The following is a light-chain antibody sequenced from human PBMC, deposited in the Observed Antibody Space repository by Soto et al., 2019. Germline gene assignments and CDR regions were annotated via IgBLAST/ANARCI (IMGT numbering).Light chain of an antibody. J-gene: IGLJ2*01. V-gene: IGLV1-44*01. Sequence: QSALTQPASASGTPGQRVTLSCSGGASNIGSNSVTWYQQLPGTAPKLVLFGNNQRPSGVPDRISGSRSGTSASLAISGLQSADAADYYCAAWDDSLNGVLFGGGTKLTVL. CDR1: ASNIGSNS. CDR3: AAWDDSLNGVL. CDR2: GNN.